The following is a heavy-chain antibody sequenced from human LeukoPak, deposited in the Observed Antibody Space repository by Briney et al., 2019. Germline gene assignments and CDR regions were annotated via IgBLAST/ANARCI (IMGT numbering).Heavy chain of an antibody. V-gene: IGHV4-59*01. CDR3: ARGSGSSGYWY. J-gene: IGHJ4*02. Sequence: SETLSLTCTVSGGSISSYYWSRIRQPPGKGLEWIGYVYYSGSTNYNPSLKSRVTISVDTSKNQFSLKLSSVTAADTAVYYCARGSGSSGYWYWGQGTLVTVSS. CDR1: GGSISSYY. D-gene: IGHD3-22*01. CDR2: VYYSGST.